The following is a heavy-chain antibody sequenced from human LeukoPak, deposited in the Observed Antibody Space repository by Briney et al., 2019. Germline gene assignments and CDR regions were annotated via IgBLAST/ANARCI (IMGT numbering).Heavy chain of an antibody. V-gene: IGHV4-59*01. Sequence: SETLSLTCTVSGGSISSYYWSWIRQPAGKGLEWIGYLSKSGNTNYSPSLKNRVTIFGDTSKNQFFLKLSSVTAADTAVYYCARARYVNSFYAFDIWGQGTLVTVSS. CDR2: LSKSGNT. J-gene: IGHJ3*02. CDR1: GGSISSYY. D-gene: IGHD3-9*01. CDR3: ARARYVNSFYAFDI.